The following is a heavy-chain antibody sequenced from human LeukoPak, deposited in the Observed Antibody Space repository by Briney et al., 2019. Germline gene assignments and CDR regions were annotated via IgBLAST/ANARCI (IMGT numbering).Heavy chain of an antibody. CDR1: GFTFSSYW. CDR2: IKQDGSEK. CDR3: ARRGITIFGVHFDY. Sequence: GGSLRLSCAASGFTFSSYWMSWVRQAPGKGLEWVANIKQDGSEKYYVDSLKGRFTISRDNAKNSLYLQMNSLRAEDTAVYYCARRGITIFGVHFDYWGQGTLVTVSS. J-gene: IGHJ4*02. D-gene: IGHD3-3*01. V-gene: IGHV3-7*01.